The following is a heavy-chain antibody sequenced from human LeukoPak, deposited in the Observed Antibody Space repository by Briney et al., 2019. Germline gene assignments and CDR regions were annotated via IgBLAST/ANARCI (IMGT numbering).Heavy chain of an antibody. CDR2: INPNSGDT. J-gene: IGHJ4*02. CDR3: ATLLSNAAFDY. CDR1: GYTFTGFF. D-gene: IGHD6-25*01. V-gene: IGHV1-2*02. Sequence: ASVTVSCRASGYTFTGFFLHWVRQAPGQGVEWIGWINPNSGDTKYAQRFQGRVTMTRDTSISTAYIELSRLRSDDTAVYYCATLLSNAAFDYWGQGTLVAVSS.